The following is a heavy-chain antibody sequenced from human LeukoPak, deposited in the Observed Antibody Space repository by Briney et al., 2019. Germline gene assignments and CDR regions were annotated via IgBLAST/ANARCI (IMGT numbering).Heavy chain of an antibody. J-gene: IGHJ4*02. V-gene: IGHV3-7*01. CDR2: IKQDGTEK. CDR3: VSGGYRYGY. CDR1: GFSFTTYW. Sequence: GGSLRLSCAASGFSFTTYWMSWVRQAPGKGLEWVANIKQDGTEKYYVDSVKGRFTISRDNAKNSLYLQMNSLTAEDTAVYYCVSGGYRYGYWGQGTLVTVSS. D-gene: IGHD5-18*01.